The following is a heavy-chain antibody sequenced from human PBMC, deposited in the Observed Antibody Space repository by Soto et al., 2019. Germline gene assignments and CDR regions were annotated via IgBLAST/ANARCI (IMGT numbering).Heavy chain of an antibody. V-gene: IGHV3-23*01. Sequence: EVQLLESGGGLVQPGGSLRLSCAASGFTFSSYAMSWVRQAPGKGLEWVSAISGSGGSTYYADSVKGRFTISRDNSKNTLYQQMNSLRAEDTAVYYCAKSPGLYGSGNRMDVWGQGTTVTVSS. D-gene: IGHD3-10*01. J-gene: IGHJ6*02. CDR1: GFTFSSYA. CDR2: ISGSGGST. CDR3: AKSPGLYGSGNRMDV.